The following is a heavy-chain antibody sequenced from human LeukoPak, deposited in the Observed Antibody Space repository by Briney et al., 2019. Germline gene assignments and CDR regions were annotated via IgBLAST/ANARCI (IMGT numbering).Heavy chain of an antibody. CDR1: GGSISSGSYY. D-gene: IGHD2-2*01. CDR2: IYTSGST. Sequence: SETLSLTCTASGGSISSGSYYWTWIRQPAGKGLEWIGRIYTSGSTNYNPSLKSRVTISGDTSKNQFSLKLGSVTAADTAVYYCARVPTAILVLDYWGQGTLVTVSS. V-gene: IGHV4-61*02. CDR3: ARVPTAILVLDY. J-gene: IGHJ4*02.